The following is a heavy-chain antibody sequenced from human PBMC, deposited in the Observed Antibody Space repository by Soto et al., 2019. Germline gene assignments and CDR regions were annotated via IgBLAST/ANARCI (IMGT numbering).Heavy chain of an antibody. J-gene: IGHJ4*02. D-gene: IGHD3-22*01. CDR1: GFTFNSYA. Sequence: GGSLRLSCAASGFTFNSYAMSWVRQAPGKGLEWVSNIIGSGGSTYYADSVKGLFSVSRDNSKNTLYLQMNSLSAENTAVYYFAKARNYYDSSGDDYWGQGTLVTVSS. CDR2: IIGSGGST. V-gene: IGHV3-23*01. CDR3: AKARNYYDSSGDDY.